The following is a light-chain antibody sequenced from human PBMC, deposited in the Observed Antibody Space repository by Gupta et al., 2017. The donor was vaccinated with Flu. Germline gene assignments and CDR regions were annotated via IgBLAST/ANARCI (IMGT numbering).Light chain of an antibody. J-gene: IGLJ2*01. CDR1: SSNIGSDND. V-gene: IGLV1-40*01. CDR3: QSYDDSLSGCV. Sequence: QSVLTQPPSVARAPGQRVTISCTGSSSNIGSDNDVHWYQQLPGTAPKLIIYGNNNRPSGVPDRFSGSKSGTSASLAITGLHADDEADYYCQSYDDSLSGCVFGGGTHLTVL. CDR2: GNN.